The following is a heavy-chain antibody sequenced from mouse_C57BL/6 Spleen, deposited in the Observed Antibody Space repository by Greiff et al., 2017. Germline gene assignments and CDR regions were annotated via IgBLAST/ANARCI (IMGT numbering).Heavy chain of an antibody. V-gene: IGHV1-50*01. CDR2: IDPSDSYT. J-gene: IGHJ4*01. Sequence: VQLQQPGAELVKPGASVKLSCKASGYTFTSYWMQWVKQRPGQGLEWIGEIDPSDSYTNYNQKFKGKATLTVDTSSSTAYMQLSSLTSEDSAVYYCARSSYVAMDYWGQGTSVTVSS. CDR1: GYTFTSYW. D-gene: IGHD2-12*01. CDR3: ARSSYVAMDY.